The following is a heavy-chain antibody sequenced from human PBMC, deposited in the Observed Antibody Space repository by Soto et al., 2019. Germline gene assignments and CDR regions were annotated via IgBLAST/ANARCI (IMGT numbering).Heavy chain of an antibody. CDR2: INPSDNST. J-gene: IGHJ4*02. CDR3: ARDWTHYDSSGPGDY. CDR1: GYTFTTYY. D-gene: IGHD3-22*01. Sequence: ASVKVSCKASGYTFTTYYMHWVRQAPGQGLEWMGVINPSDNSTTYAQKFQGRVTMTRDMSTNTVYMELTSLRSEDTAVYYCARDWTHYDSSGPGDYWGQGILVTVSS. V-gene: IGHV1-46*01.